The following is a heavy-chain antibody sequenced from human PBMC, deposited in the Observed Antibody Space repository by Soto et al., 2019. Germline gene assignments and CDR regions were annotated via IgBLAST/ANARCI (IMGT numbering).Heavy chain of an antibody. CDR2: ISGSGGST. CDR1: GFTFSSYA. D-gene: IGHD3-9*01. J-gene: IGHJ4*02. Sequence: PGGSLRLSCAASGFTFSSYAMSWVRQAPGKGLEWVSAISGSGGSTYYADSVKGRFTISRDNSKNTLYLQMNSLRAEDTAAYYCAKDTYFDWLLRPDRFDYWGQGTLVTVSS. CDR3: AKDTYFDWLLRPDRFDY. V-gene: IGHV3-23*01.